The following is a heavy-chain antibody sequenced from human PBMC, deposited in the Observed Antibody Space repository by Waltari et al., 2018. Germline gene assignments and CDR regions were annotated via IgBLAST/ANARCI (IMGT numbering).Heavy chain of an antibody. V-gene: IGHV4-38-2*02. D-gene: IGHD3-16*01. Sequence: QVQLQESGPGLVKPSETLSLTCTVSGYSISSGYYWGWIRQPPGKGLEWIGSIYHSGSTYYNPSLKSRVTISVDTSKNQFSLKLSSVTAADTAVYYCARDNTVSRGSGAFDIWGQGTMVTVSS. CDR1: GYSISSGYY. J-gene: IGHJ3*02. CDR3: ARDNTVSRGSGAFDI. CDR2: IYHSGST.